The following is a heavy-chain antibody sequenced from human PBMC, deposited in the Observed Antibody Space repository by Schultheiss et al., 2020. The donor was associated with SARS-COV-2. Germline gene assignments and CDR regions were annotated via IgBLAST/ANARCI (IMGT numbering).Heavy chain of an antibody. CDR3: AREYRNAFDI. D-gene: IGHD1-26*01. Sequence: ASVKVSCKASGYTFTSYGISWVRQAPGQGLEWMGGIIPIFGTANYAQKFQGRVTMTTDTSTSTAYMELRSLRSDDTAVYYCAREYRNAFDIWGQGTMVTVSS. CDR1: GYTFTSYG. J-gene: IGHJ3*02. V-gene: IGHV1-18*04. CDR2: IIPIFGTA.